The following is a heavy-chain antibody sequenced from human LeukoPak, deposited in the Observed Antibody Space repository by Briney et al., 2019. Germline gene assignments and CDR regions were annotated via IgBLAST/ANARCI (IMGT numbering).Heavy chain of an antibody. CDR3: ARARGTATNGY. J-gene: IGHJ4*02. CDR2: ISSSSTYI. CDR1: GFTFSNYS. V-gene: IGHV3-21*01. Sequence: GGSLRLSCEASGFTFSNYSMNWVRQAPGKGLEWVSSISSSSTYIYYADSVKGRFTISRDNAKNSLYLQMNSLRAEDTAVYYCARARGTATNGYWGQGTLVTVSS. D-gene: IGHD5-18*01.